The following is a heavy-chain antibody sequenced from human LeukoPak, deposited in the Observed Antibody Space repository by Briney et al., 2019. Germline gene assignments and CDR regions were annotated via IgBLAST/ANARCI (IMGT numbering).Heavy chain of an antibody. CDR1: GGSFSGYY. D-gene: IGHD2-2*01. CDR3: ARDNIVVVPAAMVYWFDP. V-gene: IGHV4-34*01. Sequence: SETLSLTCAVYGGSFSGYYWSWIRQPPGKGLEWIGEINHSGSTNYNPSLKSRVTMSVDTSKNQFSLKLSSVTAADTAVYYCARDNIVVVPAAMVYWFDPWGQGTLVTVSS. J-gene: IGHJ5*02. CDR2: INHSGST.